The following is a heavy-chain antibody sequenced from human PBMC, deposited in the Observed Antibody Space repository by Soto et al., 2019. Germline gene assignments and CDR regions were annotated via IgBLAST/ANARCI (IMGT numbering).Heavy chain of an antibody. CDR1: GYTFTSYG. Sequence: QVQLVQSGAEVKKPGASVKVSCKASGYTFTSYGISWVRQAPGQGLEWMGWISAYNGNTNYVQKLQGRVTMTTDTSTSTAYMELRSLRSDDTAVYYCARLEITMIVVVIYAMDVWGQGTTVTVSS. J-gene: IGHJ6*02. CDR3: ARLEITMIVVVIYAMDV. V-gene: IGHV1-18*01. D-gene: IGHD3-22*01. CDR2: ISAYNGNT.